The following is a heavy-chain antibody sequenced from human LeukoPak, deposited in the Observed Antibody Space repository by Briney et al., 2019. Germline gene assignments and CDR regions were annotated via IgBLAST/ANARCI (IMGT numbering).Heavy chain of an antibody. CDR3: ARNTIYDSSGSSDY. J-gene: IGHJ4*02. CDR1: GYTFTSYF. D-gene: IGHD3-22*01. CDR2: IIPIFGTA. V-gene: IGHV1-69*13. Sequence: SVKVSCKASGYTFTSYFMHWVRQAPGQGLEWMGGIIPIFGTANYAQKFQGRVTITADESTSTAYMELSSLRSEDTAVYYCARNTIYDSSGSSDYWGQGTLVTVSS.